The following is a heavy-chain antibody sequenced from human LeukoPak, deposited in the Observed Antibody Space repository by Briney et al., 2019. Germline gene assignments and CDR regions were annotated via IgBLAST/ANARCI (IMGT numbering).Heavy chain of an antibody. V-gene: IGHV3-74*01. J-gene: IGHJ4*02. CDR3: VKDGSGSYYTYYFDY. CDR2: INSDGSSI. Sequence: GGSLRLSCAASGFTFSSYWMHWVRQAPGKGLVWVSRINSDGSSISYADSVKGRFTISRDNAKDTLYLQMNSLRAEDTAVYYCVKDGSGSYYTYYFDYWGQGTLVTVSS. D-gene: IGHD3-10*01. CDR1: GFTFSSYW.